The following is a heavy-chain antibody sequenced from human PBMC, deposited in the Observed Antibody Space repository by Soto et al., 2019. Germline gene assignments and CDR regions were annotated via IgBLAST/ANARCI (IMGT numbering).Heavy chain of an antibody. D-gene: IGHD3-10*01. CDR1: GFTFSSYS. Sequence: EVQLVESGGGLVQPGGSLRLSCAASGFTFSSYSMNWVRQAPGKGLEWTSYMSSSSSTIYYADSVKGRFTISRDNAKNSLYLQMHSLRDEDTAVYYCAMVIRRSGDAFDIWGQGTMVTVSS. J-gene: IGHJ3*02. CDR2: MSSSSSTI. CDR3: AMVIRRSGDAFDI. V-gene: IGHV3-48*02.